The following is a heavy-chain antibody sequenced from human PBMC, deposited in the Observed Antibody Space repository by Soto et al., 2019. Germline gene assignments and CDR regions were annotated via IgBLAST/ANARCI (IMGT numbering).Heavy chain of an antibody. CDR3: ASFNWNAC. CDR2: IYHSGST. J-gene: IGHJ4*02. CDR1: GGSISSGGYS. V-gene: IGHV4-30-2*01. Sequence: SETVSLTCAVSGGSISSGGYSWSWIRQPPGKGPEWIGYIYHSGSTYYNPSLKSRVTISVDRSKNQFSLRLSSVTAADTAVYYCASFNWNACWGQGTLVTVSS. D-gene: IGHD1-20*01.